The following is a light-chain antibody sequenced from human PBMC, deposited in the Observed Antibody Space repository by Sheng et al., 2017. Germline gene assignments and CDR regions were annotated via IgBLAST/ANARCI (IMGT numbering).Light chain of an antibody. Sequence: SYELSQPHSVSVSPGQTANITCSGDKLGDKYVHWYQQKPGQSPVLAIFQDSKRPSGLPERISGSNSGNTATLTISGTQAMDEADYYCQTWDSGTVVFGAGTKLTVL. CDR2: QDS. J-gene: IGLJ2*01. V-gene: IGLV3-1*01. CDR1: KLGDKY. CDR3: QTWDSGTVV.